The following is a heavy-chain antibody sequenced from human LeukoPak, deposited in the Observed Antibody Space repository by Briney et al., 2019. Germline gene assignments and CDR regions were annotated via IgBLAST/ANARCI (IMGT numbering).Heavy chain of an antibody. V-gene: IGHV1-18*01. J-gene: IGHJ5*02. CDR2: ISAYNGNT. CDR3: ARDPNYGLGSYTNWFDP. D-gene: IGHD3-10*01. Sequence: ASVKVSCKASGYTFTSYGISWVRQAPGQGLEWMGWISAYNGNTNYAQKLQGRVTMTTDTSTSTAYMELRSLRSDDTAVYYCARDPNYGLGSYTNWFDPWGQGTLVTVSS. CDR1: GYTFTSYG.